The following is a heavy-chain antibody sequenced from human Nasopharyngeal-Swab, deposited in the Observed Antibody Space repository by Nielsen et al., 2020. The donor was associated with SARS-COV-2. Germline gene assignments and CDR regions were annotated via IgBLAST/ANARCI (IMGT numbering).Heavy chain of an antibody. CDR1: GGTFSSYA. V-gene: IGHV1-69*05. J-gene: IGHJ4*02. CDR2: IIPIFGTA. D-gene: IGHD4-17*01. CDR3: ARDLLYGDYDPADY. Sequence: SVKVSCKASGGTFSSYAISWVRQAPGQGLEWMGGIIPIFGTANYAQKFQGRVTMTRDTSTSTVYMELSSLRSEDTAVYYCARDLLYGDYDPADYWGQGTLVTVSS.